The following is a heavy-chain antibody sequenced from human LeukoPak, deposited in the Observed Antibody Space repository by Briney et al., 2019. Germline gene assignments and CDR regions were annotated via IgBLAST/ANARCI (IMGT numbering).Heavy chain of an antibody. CDR1: GGSISSCY. CDR3: ARGEYQLPLNWFDP. CDR2: IYTSGST. J-gene: IGHJ5*02. V-gene: IGHV4-4*07. D-gene: IGHD2-2*01. Sequence: PSETLSLTCTVSGGSISSCYWSWIRQPAGKGLEWIGRIYTSGSTNYNPSLKSRVTMSVDTSKNQFSLKLSSVTAADTAVYYCARGEYQLPLNWFDPWGQGTLVTVSS.